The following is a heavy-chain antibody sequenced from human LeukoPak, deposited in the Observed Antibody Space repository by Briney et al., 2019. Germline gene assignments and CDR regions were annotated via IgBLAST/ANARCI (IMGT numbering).Heavy chain of an antibody. D-gene: IGHD2/OR15-2a*01. CDR3: AREGPRGNSQFDY. Sequence: GGSLRLSCAASGFTFSSYGMHWVRQAPGRGLEWVALIWYDGSNKYYTDSVKGRLTISRDNSKNTLYLQMNSLRAEDTAIYYCAREGPRGNSQFDYWGQGTLVTVSS. CDR1: GFTFSSYG. V-gene: IGHV3-33*01. CDR2: IWYDGSNK. J-gene: IGHJ4*02.